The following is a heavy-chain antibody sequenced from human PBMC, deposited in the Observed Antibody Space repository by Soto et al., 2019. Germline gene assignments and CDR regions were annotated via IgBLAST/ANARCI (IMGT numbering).Heavy chain of an antibody. V-gene: IGHV4-4*07. Sequence: SETLSLTCNVSGASLSRYYWSWIRQPPGKGLEWIGRIYATGDTDYNPSLKSRISMSVDMSKKQFSLTLRSVTAADTAIYYCVRDGTKNLRDRFEPWGRGILVTSPQ. J-gene: IGHJ5*02. CDR1: GASLSRYY. D-gene: IGHD1-26*01. CDR3: VRDGTKNLRDRFEP. CDR2: IYATGDT.